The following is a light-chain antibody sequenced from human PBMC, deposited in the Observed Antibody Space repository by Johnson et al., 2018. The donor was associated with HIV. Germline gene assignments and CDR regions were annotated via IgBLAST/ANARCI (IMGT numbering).Light chain of an antibody. CDR1: TSSIGNNY. CDR3: GTWVGSLSACV. Sequence: QSVLTQPPSVSAAPGQKVTISCSGSTSSIGNNYVSWYQHLPGTAPKLLIYENNKRPSGIPARFSGSKSGTSATLGITGLQTVDEADYYCGTWVGSLSACVFGTGTKVTVL. CDR2: ENN. V-gene: IGLV1-51*02. J-gene: IGLJ1*01.